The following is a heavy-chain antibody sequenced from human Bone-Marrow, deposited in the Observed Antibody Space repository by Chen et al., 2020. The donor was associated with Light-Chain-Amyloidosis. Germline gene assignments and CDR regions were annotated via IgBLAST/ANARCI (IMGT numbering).Heavy chain of an antibody. J-gene: IGHJ4*02. Sequence: QVQLQESGPGLVKPSQTLSLTCTVSGVSINSGDYYWSWIRHSPGKGLEWIGYIYSSGSTYYNPSLKALVTSSLDTSKNQFSLELTSLTAADTAVYYCPFLLFLSLPFFSPSFAFLRQGTTVTVSS. CDR1: GVSINSGDYY. V-gene: IGHV4-30-4*01. CDR3: PFLLFLSLPFFSPSFAF. CDR2: IYSSGST.